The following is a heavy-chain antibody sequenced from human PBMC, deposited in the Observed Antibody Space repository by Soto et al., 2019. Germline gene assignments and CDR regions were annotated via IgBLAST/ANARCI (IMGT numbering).Heavy chain of an antibody. V-gene: IGHV3-30*03. D-gene: IGHD2-15*01. J-gene: IGHJ2*01. CDR2: ISYDGGNK. CDR3: ARDGGQDWYFDI. Sequence: QVQLVESGGGVVQPGRSLRLSCAASGFTFSSYGMHWVRQAPGKGLEWVAVISYDGGNKYYADSVKGRFTISRDNSKNHLYLQMNSLRAEDTAVYYCARDGGQDWYFDILGRGTLVTVSS. CDR1: GFTFSSYG.